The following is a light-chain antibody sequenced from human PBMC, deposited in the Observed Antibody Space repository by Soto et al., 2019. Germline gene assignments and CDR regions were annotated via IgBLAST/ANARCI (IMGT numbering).Light chain of an antibody. V-gene: IGKV3-15*01. Sequence: EIVMTQSPATLSVSPGERATLSCRASQSVSSNLAWYQQKPGQAPRLLIYGASTRATGIPARFSGSGSGTEFTLTISSLQSEDFADYYCQQYNNWVTFGGGTKVEIK. CDR1: QSVSSN. J-gene: IGKJ4*01. CDR2: GAS. CDR3: QQYNNWVT.